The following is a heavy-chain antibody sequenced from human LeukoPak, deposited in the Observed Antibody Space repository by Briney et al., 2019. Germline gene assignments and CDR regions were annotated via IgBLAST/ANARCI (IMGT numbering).Heavy chain of an antibody. Sequence: ASVKVSCKASGYTFTSYGISWVRQAPGQGLEWMGWISAYNGNTNYAQKLQGRVTMITDTSMSTAYMELRSLRSDDTAVYYCARDGALVVPAAKVVDYWGQGTLVTVSS. CDR1: GYTFTSYG. V-gene: IGHV1-18*01. J-gene: IGHJ4*02. CDR2: ISAYNGNT. CDR3: ARDGALVVPAAKVVDY. D-gene: IGHD2-2*01.